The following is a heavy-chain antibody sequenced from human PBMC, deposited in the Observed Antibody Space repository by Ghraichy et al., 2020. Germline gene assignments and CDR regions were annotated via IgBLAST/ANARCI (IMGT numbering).Heavy chain of an antibody. CDR3: AKGPATPYCSGGSCYSTPHCFDY. V-gene: IGHV4-59*01. CDR1: GGSISSYY. D-gene: IGHD2-15*01. CDR2: IYYSGST. Sequence: SETLSLTCTVSGGSISSYYWSWIRQPPGKGLEWIGYIYYSGSTNYNPSLKSRVTISVDTSKNQFSLKLSSVTAADTAVYYCAKGPATPYCSGGSCYSTPHCFDYGGQGTPVTVSS. J-gene: IGHJ4*02.